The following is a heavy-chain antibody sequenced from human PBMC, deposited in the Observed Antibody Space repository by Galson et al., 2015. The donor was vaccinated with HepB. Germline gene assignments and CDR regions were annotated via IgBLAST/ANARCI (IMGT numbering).Heavy chain of an antibody. Sequence: SLRLSCAASGFTFSSYSMNWVRQAPGKGLEWVSYISSSSSTIYYADSVKGRFTISRDNAKNSLYLQMNSLRAEDTAVYYCARDSITVAFDIWGQGTMVTVSS. J-gene: IGHJ3*02. D-gene: IGHD3-10*01. CDR3: ARDSITVAFDI. CDR2: ISSSSSTI. V-gene: IGHV3-48*01. CDR1: GFTFSSYS.